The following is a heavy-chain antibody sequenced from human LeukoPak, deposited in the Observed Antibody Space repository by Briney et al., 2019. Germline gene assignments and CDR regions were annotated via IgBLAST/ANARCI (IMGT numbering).Heavy chain of an antibody. CDR2: ISAYNGNT. Sequence: GASVKVSCKASGYTFTSYGISWVRQPPGQGLEWMGWISAYNGNTNYAQKLQGRVTMTTDTSTSTAYMELRSLRSDDTAVYYCARVMPALTYYYDSSGYYSDFDYWGQGTLVTVSS. D-gene: IGHD3-22*01. J-gene: IGHJ4*02. CDR1: GYTFTSYG. CDR3: ARVMPALTYYYDSSGYYSDFDY. V-gene: IGHV1-18*01.